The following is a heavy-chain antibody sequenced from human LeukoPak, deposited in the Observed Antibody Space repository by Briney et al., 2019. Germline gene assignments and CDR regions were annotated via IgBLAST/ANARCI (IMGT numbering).Heavy chain of an antibody. CDR1: GYTFTSYG. Sequence: ASVKVSCEASGYTFTSYGISWVRQAPGQGLEWMGWINPNSGGTNYAQKFKGWVTLTRDTSINTTYMELSRLASDVTAVYFCARGTPGSYLGYWGQGTLVTVSS. CDR3: ARGTPGSYLGY. D-gene: IGHD3-16*02. J-gene: IGHJ4*02. CDR2: INPNSGGT. V-gene: IGHV1-2*04.